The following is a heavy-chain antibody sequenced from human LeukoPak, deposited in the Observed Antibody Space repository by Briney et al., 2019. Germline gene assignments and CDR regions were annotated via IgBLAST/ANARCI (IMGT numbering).Heavy chain of an antibody. J-gene: IGHJ4*02. CDR2: IYYSGST. CDR3: ARADKYFDWLLGLGGHFDY. V-gene: IGHV4-39*07. CDR1: GFTFSSYE. Sequence: GSLRLSCAASGFTFSSYEMNWVRQPPGKGLEWIGSIYYSGSTYYNPSLKSRVTISVDTSKNQFSLKLSSVTAADTAVYYCARADKYFDWLLGLGGHFDYWGQGTLVTVSS. D-gene: IGHD3-9*01.